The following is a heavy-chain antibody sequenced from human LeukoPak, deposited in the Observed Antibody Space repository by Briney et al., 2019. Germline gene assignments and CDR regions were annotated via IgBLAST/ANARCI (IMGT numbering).Heavy chain of an antibody. J-gene: IGHJ4*02. D-gene: IGHD2-8*01. CDR3: AKVPRTYCTNGVCFYDY. Sequence: GGSLRLSCAASGFTFSSYAMHWVRQAPGKGLEWVAVISYDGSNKYYADSVKGRFTISRDNSKNTLYLQMNSLRAEDTAVYYCAKVPRTYCTNGVCFYDYWGQGTLVTVSS. CDR1: GFTFSSYA. V-gene: IGHV3-30-3*01. CDR2: ISYDGSNK.